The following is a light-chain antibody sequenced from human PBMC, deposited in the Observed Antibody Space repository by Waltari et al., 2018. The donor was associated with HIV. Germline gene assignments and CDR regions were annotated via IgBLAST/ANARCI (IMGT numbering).Light chain of an antibody. CDR2: WAS. CDR3: QQYYTTPPT. CDR1: QSILYSSKNENF. J-gene: IGKJ1*01. V-gene: IGKV4-1*01. Sequence: DIVMTQSPHSLALSLGATASFNYKFIQSILYSSKNENFLAWYQQKPGQTPKLLIYWASTRGSGVPDRFSGSGSGTDFTLTINSLQSEDVAVYFCQQYYTTPPTFGQGTRVEI.